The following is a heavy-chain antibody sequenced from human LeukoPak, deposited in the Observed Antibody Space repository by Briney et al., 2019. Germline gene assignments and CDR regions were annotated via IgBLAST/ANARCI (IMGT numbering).Heavy chain of an antibody. CDR2: ISSSSSTI. J-gene: IGHJ6*02. CDR1: GFTFSSYR. D-gene: IGHD2-8*01. CDR3: ARTNRFLLMDV. V-gene: IGHV3-48*01. Sequence: SGGSLRLSCAASGFTFSSYRMNWVRQAPGKGLEWVSYISSSSSTIYYADSVKGRFTISRDNAKNSLYLQMNSLRAEDTAVYYCARTNRFLLMDVWGQGTTVTVSS.